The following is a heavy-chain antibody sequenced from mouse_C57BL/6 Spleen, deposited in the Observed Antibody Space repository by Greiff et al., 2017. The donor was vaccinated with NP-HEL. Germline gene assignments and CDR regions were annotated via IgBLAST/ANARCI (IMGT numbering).Heavy chain of an antibody. CDR1: GFTFSSYA. CDR3: TREGYYGSSSLYAMDY. V-gene: IGHV5-9-1*02. J-gene: IGHJ4*01. CDR2: ISSGGDYI. Sequence: EVMLVESGEGLVKPGGSLKLSCAASGFTFSSYAMSWVRQTPEKRLEWVAYISSGGDYIYYADTVKGRFTISRDNARNTLYLQMSSLKSEDTAMYYCTREGYYGSSSLYAMDYWGQGTSVTVSS. D-gene: IGHD1-1*01.